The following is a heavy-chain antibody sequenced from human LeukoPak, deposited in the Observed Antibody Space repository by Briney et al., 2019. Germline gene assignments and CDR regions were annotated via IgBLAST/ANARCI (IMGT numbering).Heavy chain of an antibody. CDR1: GFTFTNHG. CDR2: IRNDGSNK. V-gene: IGHV3-30*02. Sequence: PGGSLRLSCVGSGFTFTNHGMHWVRQAPGKGLEWVAYIRNDGSNKYYADSVKGRFTISRDNSKNTLYLQMNSLRAEDTAVYYCAKLRSGDGDYWGQGTLVTVSS. J-gene: IGHJ4*02. CDR3: AKLRSGDGDY. D-gene: IGHD5-24*01.